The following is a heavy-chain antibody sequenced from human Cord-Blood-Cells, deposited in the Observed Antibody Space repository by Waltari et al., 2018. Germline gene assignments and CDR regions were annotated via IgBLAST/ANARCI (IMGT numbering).Heavy chain of an antibody. J-gene: IGHJ4*02. D-gene: IGHD3-9*01. Sequence: QVQLQQWGAGLFKPSETLPLTRAVSGGSSRGYYCRWFRQPPGKGLEWIGEINHSGNTNYNPSLKSRVTISVDTSKNQFSLKLSSVTAADTAVYYCARGDDNFLTGFWYWGQGTLVTVSS. CDR1: GGSSRGYY. CDR3: ARGDDNFLTGFWY. V-gene: IGHV4-34*01. CDR2: INHSGNT.